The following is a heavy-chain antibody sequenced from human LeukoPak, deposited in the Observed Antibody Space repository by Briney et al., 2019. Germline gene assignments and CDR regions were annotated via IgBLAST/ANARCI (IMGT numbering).Heavy chain of an antibody. CDR2: ISYDGSNK. CDR3: ARDNYYDSSGHYSED. V-gene: IGHV3-30-3*01. J-gene: IGHJ4*02. Sequence: PGGSLRLSCAASGFTFSSYAMHWVRQAPGKGLEWVAVISYDGSNKYYADSVKGRFTISRDNAKNSLYLQMNSLRAEDTAVYYCARDNYYDSSGHYSEDWGQGTLVTVSS. CDR1: GFTFSSYA. D-gene: IGHD3-22*01.